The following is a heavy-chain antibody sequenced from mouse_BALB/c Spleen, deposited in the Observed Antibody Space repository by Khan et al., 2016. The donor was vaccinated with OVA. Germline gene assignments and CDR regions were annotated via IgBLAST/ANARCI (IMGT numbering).Heavy chain of an antibody. J-gene: IGHJ3*01. CDR3: ADHLTGSFAY. V-gene: IGHV5-6*01. D-gene: IGHD4-1*01. Sequence: EVELVESGGDLVKPGGSLKLSCAASGFTFSSYSMSWVRQTPDKRLEWVASISSGGDYTYYPDSVKGRSTIPRDNAKKTLYLQMSDLKSEDTAMYYCADHLTGSFAYWGQGTLVTVSA. CDR1: GFTFSSYS. CDR2: ISSGGDYT.